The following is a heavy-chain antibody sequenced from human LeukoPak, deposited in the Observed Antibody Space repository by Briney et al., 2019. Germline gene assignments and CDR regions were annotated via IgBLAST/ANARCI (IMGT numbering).Heavy chain of an antibody. D-gene: IGHD6-6*01. CDR1: GGSFSGYY. CDR2: IIHRGST. Sequence: SETLSLTCAVYGGSFSGYYWSWIRQPPGKGLEWIGEIIHRGSTNYNPSLKSRLTISVDTSKNQFSLKLSSVTAADTAVYYCARGDTVAARPGRFDYWGQGTLVTVSS. CDR3: ARGDTVAARPGRFDY. J-gene: IGHJ4*02. V-gene: IGHV4-34*01.